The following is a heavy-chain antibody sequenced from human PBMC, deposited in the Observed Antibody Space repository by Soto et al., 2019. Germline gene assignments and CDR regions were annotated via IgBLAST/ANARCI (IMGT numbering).Heavy chain of an antibody. J-gene: IGHJ6*02. V-gene: IGHV5-51*01. D-gene: IGHD4-17*01. CDR2: IYPGDSGT. CDR3: ARYPTLTDYFFHGMDV. CDR1: GYTFTNYW. Sequence: GESLKISCKGSGYTFTNYWIAWVRQIPGKGLEWMGIIYPGDSGTRYSPSFQGQVTISADRSISTAYLQWSSLKASDTGMYYCARYPTLTDYFFHGMDVWGQGTTVTVSS.